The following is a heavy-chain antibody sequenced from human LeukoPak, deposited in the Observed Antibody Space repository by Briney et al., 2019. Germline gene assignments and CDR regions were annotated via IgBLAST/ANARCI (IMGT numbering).Heavy chain of an antibody. CDR1: GYTFTNYA. D-gene: IGHD3-16*01. CDR3: ARAYQHLGGLSFPGS. Sequence: GASVKVSCKASGYTFTNYAMNWVRQAPGQGLQWMGWIDPNTGNPTYAQGFTGRFVFSLDTSVSTTYLQISSLKPEDTAVCYCARAYQHLGGLSFPGSWGQGTLVTVSS. V-gene: IGHV7-4-1*02. J-gene: IGHJ5*02. CDR2: IDPNTGNP.